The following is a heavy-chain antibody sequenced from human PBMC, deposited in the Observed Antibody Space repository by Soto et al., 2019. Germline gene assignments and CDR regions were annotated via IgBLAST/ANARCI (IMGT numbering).Heavy chain of an antibody. V-gene: IGHV4-34*01. Sequence: PSETLSLPCAIYGWPFRGSYWTCLRQPPGKGLEWIGEIIHSGSTNYNPSLKSRVTISLDTSKSLFSLKLNSVTAADTAVYYCARGERIAVAETYYYYGMDVWGQGTTVT. CDR2: IIHSGST. CDR3: ARGERIAVAETYYYYGMDV. J-gene: IGHJ6*02. D-gene: IGHD6-19*01. CDR1: GWPFRGSY.